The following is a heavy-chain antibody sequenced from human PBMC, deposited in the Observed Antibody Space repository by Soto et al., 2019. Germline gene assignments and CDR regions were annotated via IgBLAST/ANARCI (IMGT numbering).Heavy chain of an antibody. CDR2: MNPHSGDT. V-gene: IGHV1-8*01. CDR1: GYSFVNYE. D-gene: IGHD5-18*01. Sequence: ASVKVSCKASGYSFVNYEINWVRQATGQGREWLGWMNPHSGDTFYAQNFQGRVTMTRNTSITTAYMELNSLQSEDTAVYYCARQKAMNCWGQGTLVTVSS. J-gene: IGHJ4*02. CDR3: ARQKAMNC.